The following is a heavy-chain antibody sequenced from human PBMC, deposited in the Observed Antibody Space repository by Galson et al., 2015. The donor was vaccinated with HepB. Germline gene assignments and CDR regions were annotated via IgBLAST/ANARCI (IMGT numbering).Heavy chain of an antibody. CDR3: TTDVVSDMVVVPAAF. Sequence: SLKLSCAASGFTFSNAWMSWVRQAPGKGLEWVGRIKSKTDGGTTDYAAPVKGRFTISTDDSKNTLYLQMNSRKTEDTAVYYCTTDVVSDMVVVPAAFWGQGTLVTVSS. CDR2: IKSKTDGGTT. J-gene: IGHJ4*02. V-gene: IGHV3-15*01. D-gene: IGHD2-2*01. CDR1: GFTFSNAW.